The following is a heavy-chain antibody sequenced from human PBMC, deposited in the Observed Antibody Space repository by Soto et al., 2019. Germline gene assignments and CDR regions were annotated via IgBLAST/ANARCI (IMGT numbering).Heavy chain of an antibody. Sequence: EVQLLESGGGLVQPGGSLRLSCAASGFTFSSCAMGWVRQAPGKGLEWVSDIIDSGGSTYYADSVKGRSTISRDNSKSTLYLQMNSLRAEDTALYYCAKGRSYYYYDGVDVWGQGPTVTVSS. CDR3: AKGRSYYYYDGVDV. V-gene: IGHV3-23*01. J-gene: IGHJ6*02. CDR2: IIDSGGST. CDR1: GFTFSSCA.